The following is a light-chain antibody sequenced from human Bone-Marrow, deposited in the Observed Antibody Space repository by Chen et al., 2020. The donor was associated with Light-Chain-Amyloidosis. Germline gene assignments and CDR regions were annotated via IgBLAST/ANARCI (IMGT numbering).Light chain of an antibody. CDR2: EDD. Sequence: NFMLTQPHSVSESPRKTVIISCTRSSGSSATNYVQWYQQRPGSSPTSVIYEDDQRPSGVPDRFSGSIDRSSNSASLTISGLKTEDEADYYCQSYQGSSQGVFGGGTKLTVL. V-gene: IGLV6-57*01. CDR3: QSYQGSSQGV. J-gene: IGLJ3*02. CDR1: SGSSATNY.